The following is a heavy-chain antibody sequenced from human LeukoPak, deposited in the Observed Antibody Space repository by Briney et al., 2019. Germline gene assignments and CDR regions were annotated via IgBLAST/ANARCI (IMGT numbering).Heavy chain of an antibody. V-gene: IGHV1-2*02. CDR3: AGYTNNWSLGGY. Sequence: GASVTLRCTVSGYTFTYYYIRWVRQAPGQGLEWMGWINPNSGGTNYAQKFQGRVTMTRDTSINTAYMELNRLTSDDTALYYCAGYTNNWSLGGYWGQGTLVAASS. CDR2: INPNSGGT. CDR1: GYTFTYYY. J-gene: IGHJ4*02. D-gene: IGHD1-1*01.